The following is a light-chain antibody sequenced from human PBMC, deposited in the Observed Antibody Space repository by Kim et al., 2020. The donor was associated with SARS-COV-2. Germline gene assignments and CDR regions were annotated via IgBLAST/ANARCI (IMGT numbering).Light chain of an antibody. V-gene: IGKV3-11*01. Sequence: LSPGESAALPCRASQSVSSYLAWYQQKPGQAPRLRIYDATNRATGIPARFSGSGSGTDFTLTISSLEPEDFAVYYCQQRSNWPLTFGGGTKVDIK. CDR3: QQRSNWPLT. CDR1: QSVSSY. CDR2: DAT. J-gene: IGKJ4*02.